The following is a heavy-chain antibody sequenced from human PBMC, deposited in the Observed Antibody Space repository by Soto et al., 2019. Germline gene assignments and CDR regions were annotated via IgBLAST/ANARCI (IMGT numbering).Heavy chain of an antibody. J-gene: IGHJ4*02. CDR3: ARESYGSGSYRGVDY. Sequence: SETLSLTCAVSGGSISSSNWWSWVRQPPGKGLEWIGEIYHSGSTNYNPSLKSRVTISVDTSKNQFSLKLSSVTAADTAVYYCARESYGSGSYRGVDYWGQGTLVTVSS. CDR1: GGSISSSNW. V-gene: IGHV4-4*02. CDR2: IYHSGST. D-gene: IGHD3-10*01.